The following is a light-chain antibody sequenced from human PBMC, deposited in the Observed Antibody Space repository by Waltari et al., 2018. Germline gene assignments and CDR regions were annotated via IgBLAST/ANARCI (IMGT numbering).Light chain of an antibody. CDR1: NIGKKR. CDR2: DDS. CDR3: QVWDTSSDDYFV. J-gene: IGLJ1*01. V-gene: IGLV3-21*02. Sequence: SYVLTQPPSVSVAPGQTARITCGGDNIGKKRVYWYQQRPGQAPILVVSDDSDRPSGIPERFSGSNSGNTATLTISRVEAGDEADYYCQVWDTSSDDYFVFGTGTQVTVL.